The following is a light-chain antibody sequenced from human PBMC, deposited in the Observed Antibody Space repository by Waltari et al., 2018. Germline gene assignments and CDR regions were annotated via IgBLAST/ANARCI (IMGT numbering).Light chain of an antibody. CDR3: QKYNSAPFT. CDR1: QGISNY. V-gene: IGKV1-27*01. J-gene: IGKJ3*01. CDR2: TAS. Sequence: DIQMTQSPSSLSESAGDRVPITCRASQGISNYLDWYQQKQGKVPKLLIYTASTLQSGVPSRFSGSGSGTDFTLTISSLQPEDVATYYCQKYNSAPFTFGHGTKVDI.